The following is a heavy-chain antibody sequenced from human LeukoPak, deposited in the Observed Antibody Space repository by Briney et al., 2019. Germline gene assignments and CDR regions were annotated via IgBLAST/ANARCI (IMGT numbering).Heavy chain of an antibody. CDR1: GFTFDFYD. Sequence: GGSLRLSCSASGFTFDFYDLNWVRLAPGKGLEWISYISSRASTIFYADSVKGRFYITRDNAKNSLYLQMNSLRAEDTAVYYCARGRGIQLKYYFDHWGHGTLVTVSS. J-gene: IGHJ4*01. CDR3: ARGRGIQLKYYFDH. CDR2: ISSRASTI. D-gene: IGHD5-18*01. V-gene: IGHV3-48*03.